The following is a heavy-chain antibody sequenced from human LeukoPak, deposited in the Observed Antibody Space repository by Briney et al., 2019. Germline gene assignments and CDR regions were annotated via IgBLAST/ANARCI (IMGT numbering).Heavy chain of an antibody. J-gene: IGHJ4*02. Sequence: SETLSLTCAVSGGSISSHYWNWIRHPPGKGLEWMGYISYTGSTNYIPSLESRVTMSLDTSKNQSLLKLSSVTAADTAVYYCARDIPGDGDYWGQGALVTVSS. CDR1: GGSISSHY. CDR2: ISYTGST. CDR3: ARDIPGDGDY. D-gene: IGHD5-24*01. V-gene: IGHV4-59*11.